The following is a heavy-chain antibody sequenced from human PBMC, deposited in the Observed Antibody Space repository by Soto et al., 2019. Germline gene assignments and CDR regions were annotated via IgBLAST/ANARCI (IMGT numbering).Heavy chain of an antibody. D-gene: IGHD6-13*01. CDR1: GYTFTSYA. CDR2: INAGNGNT. CDR3: ERASSWFVSDY. Sequence: QVQLVQSGAEVKKPGASVKVSCKASGYTFTSYAMHWVRQAPGQRLEWMGWINAGNGNTKYSQKFQGRVTITRDTSASTANMELSSLRSEDTAVYYCERASSWFVSDYWGQGTLVTVSS. V-gene: IGHV1-3*01. J-gene: IGHJ4*02.